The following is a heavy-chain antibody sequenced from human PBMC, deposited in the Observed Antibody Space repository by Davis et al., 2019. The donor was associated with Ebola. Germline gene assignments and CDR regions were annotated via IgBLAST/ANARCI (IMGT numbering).Heavy chain of an antibody. CDR2: ISDNNGAT. D-gene: IGHD6-19*01. CDR1: GFTLSTAW. CDR3: AKRWQVRYFGY. J-gene: IGHJ4*02. Sequence: PGGSLRLSCAASGFTLSTAWMSWVRQSPGKGLEWVSSISDNNGATYYADSVKGRFTVSRDNSKNTLYLHMNSLRVEDTAVYYCAKRWQVRYFGYWGQGTLVTVSS. V-gene: IGHV3-23*01.